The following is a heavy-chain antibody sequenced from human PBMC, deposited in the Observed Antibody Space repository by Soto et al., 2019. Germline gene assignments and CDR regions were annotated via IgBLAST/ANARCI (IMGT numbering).Heavy chain of an antibody. D-gene: IGHD1-1*01. CDR2: IVVGSGNT. CDR3: AADGGPNSNSPFDY. V-gene: IGHV1-58*01. Sequence: SVKVSCKASGFTFTSSAAQWVRQARGQRLEWIGWIVVGSGNTNYAQKFQERVTITRDMSTSTAYMELSSLRSEDTAVYYCAADGGPNSNSPFDYWGQGTLVTVSS. J-gene: IGHJ4*02. CDR1: GFTFTSSA.